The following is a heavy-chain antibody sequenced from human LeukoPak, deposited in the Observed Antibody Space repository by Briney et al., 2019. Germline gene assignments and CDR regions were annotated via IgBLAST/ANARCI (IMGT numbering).Heavy chain of an antibody. CDR3: AREVPYGSGSFFDY. Sequence: GGSLRLSFAASGFTFSSYWMSWVRQAPGKGLEWVANIKQDGSEKYYVDSVKGRFTISRDNAKNSLYLQMNSLRAEDTAVYYCAREVPYGSGSFFDYWGQGTLVTVSS. J-gene: IGHJ4*02. V-gene: IGHV3-7*01. CDR2: IKQDGSEK. D-gene: IGHD3-10*01. CDR1: GFTFSSYW.